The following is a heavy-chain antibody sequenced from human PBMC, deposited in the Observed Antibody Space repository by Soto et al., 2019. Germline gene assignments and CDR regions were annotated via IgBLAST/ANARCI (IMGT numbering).Heavy chain of an antibody. CDR1: GFTFSSYS. Sequence: PGGSLRLSCAASGFTFSSYSMNWVRQAPGKGLEWVSYISSSSSTIYYADSVKGRFTISRDNAKNSLYLQMNSLRAEDTAVYYCARDFWAYDCSSTSCYLPPPPPEIDYWGQGTLVTVSS. V-gene: IGHV3-48*01. CDR2: ISSSSSTI. CDR3: ARDFWAYDCSSTSCYLPPPPPEIDY. J-gene: IGHJ4*02. D-gene: IGHD2-2*01.